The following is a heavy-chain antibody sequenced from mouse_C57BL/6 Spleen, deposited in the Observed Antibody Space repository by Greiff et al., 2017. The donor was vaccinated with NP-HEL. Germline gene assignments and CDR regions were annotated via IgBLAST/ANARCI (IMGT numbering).Heavy chain of an antibody. J-gene: IGHJ4*01. Sequence: EVKLVESGGGLVQPGGSMKLSCVASGFTFSNYWMNWVRQSPEKGLEWVAQIRLKSDNSATNYADSVKGRFTISRDDSKSTVYLPLKSVRAEDTRIYSCAGPLVLRGHYYAMDDWGKGTSVTVSS. V-gene: IGHV6-3*01. CDR3: AGPLVLRGHYYAMDD. CDR2: IRLKSDNSAT. D-gene: IGHD1-1*01. CDR1: GFTFSNYW.